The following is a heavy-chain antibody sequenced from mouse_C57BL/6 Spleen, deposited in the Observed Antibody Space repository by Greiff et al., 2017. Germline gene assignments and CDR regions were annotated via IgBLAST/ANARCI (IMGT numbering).Heavy chain of an antibody. D-gene: IGHD1-1*01. CDR3: ARGSFITTVEGFAY. CDR1: GYAFTNYL. Sequence: VQLQQSGAELVRPGTSVKVSCKASGYAFTNYLIEWVKQRPGQGLEWIGVINPGSGGTNYNEKFKGKATLTADKSSSTAYMQLSSLTSEDSAVYFCARGSFITTVEGFAYWGQGTLVTVSA. CDR2: INPGSGGT. J-gene: IGHJ3*01. V-gene: IGHV1-54*01.